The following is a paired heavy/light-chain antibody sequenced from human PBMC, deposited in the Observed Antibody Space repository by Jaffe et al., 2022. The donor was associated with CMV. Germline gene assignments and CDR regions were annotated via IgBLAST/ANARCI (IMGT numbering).Heavy chain of an antibody. Sequence: QVQLVESGGGVVPPGGSLRLSCVASGFTFNNFDIHWVRQAPGGGLEWVASIWFDGSNKDYRESVKGRFIISRDNSKNTVYLEMNSLRVDDMAVYYCARIPGGGTFFGVSNVATDAFHVWGQGTMVTVSS. J-gene: IGHJ3*01. CDR3: ARIPGGGTFFGVSNVATDAFHV. V-gene: IGHV3-33*08. CDR1: GFTFNNFD. CDR2: IWFDGSNK. D-gene: IGHD3-3*01.
Light chain of an antibody. CDR3: LQHNTYPPT. V-gene: IGKV1-17*01. J-gene: IGKJ1*01. CDR2: GAS. CDR1: QDIRND. Sequence: DIQMTQSPSSLSAFVGDRVIITCRASQDIRNDLGWYQQKPGKAPKRLIYGASNLQSWVPSRFSGTGSGTEFTLTITSLQPDDFATYYCLQHNTYPPTFGQGTRVEIK.